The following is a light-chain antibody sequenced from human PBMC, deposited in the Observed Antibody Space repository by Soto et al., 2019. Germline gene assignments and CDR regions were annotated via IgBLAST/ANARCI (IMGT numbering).Light chain of an antibody. J-gene: IGKJ1*01. CDR2: KAS. CDR1: QSISSW. V-gene: IGKV1-5*03. CDR3: QQCNSYPWT. Sequence: DIQITQSPSTLSASVGDIVTITCRASQSISSWLAWYQHKPGKAPKLLIYKASSLESGVPSRFSGSGSGTEFILTISSLQPDDFAAYYCQQCNSYPWTFGQGTKVEIK.